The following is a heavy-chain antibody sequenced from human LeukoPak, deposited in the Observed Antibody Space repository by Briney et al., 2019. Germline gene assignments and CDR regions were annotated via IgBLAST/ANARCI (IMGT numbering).Heavy chain of an antibody. CDR1: GVSISSNLW. D-gene: IGHD3-9*01. J-gene: IGHJ5*02. Sequence: PSETLSLTCAVSGVSISSNLWWTWVRQPPGKGLEWIAEIHHSGSINYNPSLKSRVTISVDKAKNQFSLKLSSVTAADTAVYYCARGAFLYYDILTGSSNGWFDPWGQGTLVTVSS. CDR3: ARGAFLYYDILTGSSNGWFDP. CDR2: IHHSGSI. V-gene: IGHV4-4*02.